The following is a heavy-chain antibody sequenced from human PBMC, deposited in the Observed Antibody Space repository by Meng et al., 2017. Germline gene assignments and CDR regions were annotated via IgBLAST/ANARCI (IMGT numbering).Heavy chain of an antibody. D-gene: IGHD6-13*01. CDR2: IGSSGSTI. CDR1: GFTFSRYE. J-gene: IGHJ4*02. V-gene: IGHV3-48*03. CDR3: AREGIAAAGTVDY. Sequence: GGSLRLSCAPSGFTFSRYETNWVRQAPGNGLEWVSYIGSSGSTIYYADSVKGRFTISRDNAKSSLYLQMNSLRAEDTAVYYCAREGIAAAGTVDYWGQGTLVTVSS.